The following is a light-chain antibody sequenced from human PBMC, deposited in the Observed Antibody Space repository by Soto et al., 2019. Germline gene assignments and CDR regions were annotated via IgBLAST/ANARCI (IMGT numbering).Light chain of an antibody. CDR2: DAS. CDR3: HQYAYAPQT. V-gene: IGKV3-20*01. J-gene: IGKJ1*01. Sequence: EIVLTQSPGTLSLSPGERATLSCRASQSVPKNYLAWYQQEPGQAPRLLIYDASNRATGIPDRFSGSGSGTDFTLTISRLEPEDFAVYYCHQYAYAPQTFGQGTKVEIK. CDR1: QSVPKNY.